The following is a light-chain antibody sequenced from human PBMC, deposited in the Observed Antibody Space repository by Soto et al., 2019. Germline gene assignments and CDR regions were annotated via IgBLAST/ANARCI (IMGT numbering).Light chain of an antibody. CDR1: QSVGSIY. CDR3: QQYGSSSIT. CDR2: GAS. Sequence: EVVFTQSPGTLSLSPGERATLSFRASQSVGSIYLAWYQQRPGQAPRLLIYGASNRATGIPVRFSGSGSGTDFTLTISGLEPEDFAIYYCQQYGSSSITFGQGTRLEIK. V-gene: IGKV3-20*01. J-gene: IGKJ5*01.